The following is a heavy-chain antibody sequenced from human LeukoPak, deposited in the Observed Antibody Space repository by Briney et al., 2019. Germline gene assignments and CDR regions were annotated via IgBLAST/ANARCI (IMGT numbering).Heavy chain of an antibody. CDR1: GGTFSSYA. CDR2: IIPIFGTA. V-gene: IGHV1-69*05. Sequence: SVKVSCKASGGTFSSYAISWVRQAPGQGLEWMGGIIPIFGTANYAQKFQGRVTITTDESTITAYMELSSLRSEDTAVYYCARDAPYAGGYYYYYMDVWGKGTTVTVSS. CDR3: ARDAPYAGGYYYYYMDV. D-gene: IGHD3-10*01. J-gene: IGHJ6*03.